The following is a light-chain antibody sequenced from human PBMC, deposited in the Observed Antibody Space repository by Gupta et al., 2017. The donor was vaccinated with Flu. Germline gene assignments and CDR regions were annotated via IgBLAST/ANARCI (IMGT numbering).Light chain of an antibody. V-gene: IGKV3-15*01. CDR2: GAS. CDR3: QQYNYYYT. J-gene: IGKJ2*01. Sequence: EIVMTQSPATLSVSPGERANLSCRASQSGSSNLAWYQQKSGQAPRLLIYGASTRATGIPARFSGSGSTTEFTLTISSLQSEDFAVYYCQQYNYYYTFGQGTKLEIK. CDR1: QSGSSN.